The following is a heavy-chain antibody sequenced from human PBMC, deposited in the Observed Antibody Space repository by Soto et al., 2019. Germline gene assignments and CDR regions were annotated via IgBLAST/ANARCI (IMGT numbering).Heavy chain of an antibody. V-gene: IGHV3-30*18. Sequence: LRLSCAASGFTFSSYGMHWVRQAPGKGLEWVAVISYDGSNKYYADSVKGRFTISRDNSKNTLYLQMNSLRAEDTAVYYCAKDFVYCSGGSCENYYYYYMDVWGKGTTVTVSS. D-gene: IGHD2-15*01. CDR2: ISYDGSNK. CDR3: AKDFVYCSGGSCENYYYYYMDV. CDR1: GFTFSSYG. J-gene: IGHJ6*03.